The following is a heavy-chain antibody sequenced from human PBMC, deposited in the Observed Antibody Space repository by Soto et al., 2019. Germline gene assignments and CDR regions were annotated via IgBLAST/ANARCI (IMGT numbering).Heavy chain of an antibody. V-gene: IGHV5-51*01. J-gene: IGHJ6*02. CDR2: IYPGDSDT. CDR3: ARRGYSYGWENYYYGMDV. Sequence: ESLKISCKGSGYSFTSYWIGWVRQMPGKGLEWMGIIYPGDSDTRYSPSFQGQVTISADKSISTAYLQWSSLKASDTAMYYCARRGYSYGWENYYYGMDVWGQGTTVTVSS. D-gene: IGHD5-18*01. CDR1: GYSFTSYW.